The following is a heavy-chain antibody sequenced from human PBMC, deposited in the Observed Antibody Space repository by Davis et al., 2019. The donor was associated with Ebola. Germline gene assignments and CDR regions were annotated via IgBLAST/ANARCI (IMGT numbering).Heavy chain of an antibody. CDR2: IYYSGST. CDR3: ARGLTYYYDSSGYYGRYYGMDV. Sequence: LRLSCTVSGGSISSSSYYWGWIRQHPGKGLEWIGYIYYSGSTYYNPSLKSRVTISVDTSKNQFSLKLSSVTAADTAVYYCARGLTYYYDSSGYYGRYYGMDVWGQGTTVTVSS. J-gene: IGHJ6*02. CDR1: GGSISSSSYY. D-gene: IGHD3-22*01. V-gene: IGHV4-31*03.